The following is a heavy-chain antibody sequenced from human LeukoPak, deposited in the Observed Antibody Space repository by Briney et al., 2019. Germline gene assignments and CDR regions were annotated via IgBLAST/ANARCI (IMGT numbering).Heavy chain of an antibody. J-gene: IGHJ4*02. CDR2: ISAYNGNT. Sequence: ASVKVSCKASGYTFTGYYMHWVRQAPGQGLEWMGWISAYNGNTNYAQKLQGRVTMTTDTSTSTAYMELRSLRSDDTAVYYCARGSIRRTYYDFWSGYGHFDYWGQGTLVTVSS. D-gene: IGHD3-3*01. CDR1: GYTFTGYY. CDR3: ARGSIRRTYYDFWSGYGHFDY. V-gene: IGHV1-18*04.